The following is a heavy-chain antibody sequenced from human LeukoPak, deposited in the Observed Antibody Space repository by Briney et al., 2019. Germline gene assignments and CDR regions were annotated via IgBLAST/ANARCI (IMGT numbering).Heavy chain of an antibody. Sequence: ASVKVSCKASGYTFTSYYMHWVRQAPGQGLEWMGIINPSGGSTSYAQKFQGRVTMTRDTSTSTVYMELSSLRSEDTAVYYCARERIQLWFYYYYYGTDVWGQGTTVTVSS. CDR1: GYTFTSYY. D-gene: IGHD5-18*01. CDR3: ARERIQLWFYYYYYGTDV. V-gene: IGHV1-46*01. CDR2: INPSGGST. J-gene: IGHJ6*02.